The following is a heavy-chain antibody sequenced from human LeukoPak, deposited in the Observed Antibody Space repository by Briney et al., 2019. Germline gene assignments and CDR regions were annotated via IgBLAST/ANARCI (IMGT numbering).Heavy chain of an antibody. D-gene: IGHD6-19*01. Sequence: PSETLSLTCTVSGGSISSYYWSWIRQPPGKGLELIGYIYYSGSTNYNPSLKSRVTISVDTSKNQFSLKLSSVTAADTAVYYCARHKGAGIAVAPADYWGQGTLVTVSS. CDR1: GGSISSYY. V-gene: IGHV4-59*08. CDR3: ARHKGAGIAVAPADY. J-gene: IGHJ4*02. CDR2: IYYSGST.